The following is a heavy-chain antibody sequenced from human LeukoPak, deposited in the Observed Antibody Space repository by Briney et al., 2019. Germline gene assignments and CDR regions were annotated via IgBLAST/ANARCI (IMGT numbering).Heavy chain of an antibody. CDR3: AKSGCSSTSCYYNS. J-gene: IGHJ4*02. Sequence: PGGSLRLSCAASGFTFSSYGIHWVRQAPGKGLEWVSGISWNSGTIDYADSVKGRFTISRDNAKNSLYLQMNSLRAEDMALYYCAKSGCSSTSCYYNSWGQGTLVTVSS. CDR1: GFTFSSYG. D-gene: IGHD2-2*01. V-gene: IGHV3-9*03. CDR2: ISWNSGTI.